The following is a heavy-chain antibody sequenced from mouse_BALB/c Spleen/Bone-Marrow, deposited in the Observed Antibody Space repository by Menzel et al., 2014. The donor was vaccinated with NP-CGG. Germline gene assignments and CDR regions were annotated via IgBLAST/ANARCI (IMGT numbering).Heavy chain of an antibody. CDR3: ARQYGNYYAMDY. V-gene: IGHV1-69*02. D-gene: IGHD2-10*02. CDR1: GYTFTSYW. CDR2: IDPSDSYT. J-gene: IGHJ4*01. Sequence: QVQLQQSGAELVKPGASVKMSCKASGYTFTSYWMHWVKQRPGQGLAWIGVIDPSDSYTSYNQNFKDKATLTVDKSSSTAYMQLSSPTSEDSAVYYCARQYGNYYAMDYWGQGTSVTVST.